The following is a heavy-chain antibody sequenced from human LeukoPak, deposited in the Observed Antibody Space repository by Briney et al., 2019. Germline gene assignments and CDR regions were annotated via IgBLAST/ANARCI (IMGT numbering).Heavy chain of an antibody. CDR2: INSDGSST. CDR3: ARAVYYSNYLGY. J-gene: IGHJ4*01. CDR1: GFTFSSYW. D-gene: IGHD3-10*01. V-gene: IGHV3-74*01. Sequence: PGGSLRLSCAASGFTFSSYWMHWVRQAPGKGLVWVSRINSDGSSTNYADSVKGRFTISRDNAKNTLYLQMNGLRAEDTAMYYCARAVYYSNYLGYWGQGTLVTVSS.